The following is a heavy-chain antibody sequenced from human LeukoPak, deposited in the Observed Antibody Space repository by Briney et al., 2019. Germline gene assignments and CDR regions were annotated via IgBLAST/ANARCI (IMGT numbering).Heavy chain of an antibody. D-gene: IGHD1-26*01. J-gene: IGHJ4*02. CDR2: IKQDGSEK. V-gene: IGHV3-7*01. CDR3: ARGGELNGDY. Sequence: LRLSCAASGFTFSSDWMSWVRQAAGKEQEWVANIKQDGSEKYYVDSVKGRFTISRDNAKNSLYLQMNSLRAEDTAVYYCARGGELNGDYWGQGTLVTVSS. CDR1: GFTFSSDW.